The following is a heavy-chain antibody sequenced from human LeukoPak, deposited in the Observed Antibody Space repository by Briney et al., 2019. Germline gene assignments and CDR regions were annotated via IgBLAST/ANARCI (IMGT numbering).Heavy chain of an antibody. D-gene: IGHD6-25*01. CDR2: IKQDGSET. J-gene: IGHJ6*02. V-gene: IGHV3-7*01. CDR3: ARYQGGGWDV. CDR1: GFTFTTYW. Sequence: PGGSLRLSCAASGFTFTTYWMSSVRQAPGKGLEWVANIKQDGSETHYVDSVKGRFTISRDNAKNSLYLQLNSLRAEDTALYYCARYQGGGWDVWGQGTTVTVSS.